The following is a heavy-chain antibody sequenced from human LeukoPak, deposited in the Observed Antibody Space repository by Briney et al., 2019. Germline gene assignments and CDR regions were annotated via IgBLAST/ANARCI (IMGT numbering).Heavy chain of an antibody. V-gene: IGHV3-11*04. CDR3: AFPVREPDY. D-gene: IGHD3-10*01. CDR2: ISGSGSTT. J-gene: IGHJ4*02. CDR1: GFSFSDYY. Sequence: GGSLRLSCAASGFSFSDYYMSWIRQAPGKGLEWVSFISGSGSTTYADSVKGRFTISRDNAKNSLYLEMNSLRSEDTAVYYCAFPVREPDYWGQGALVTLSS.